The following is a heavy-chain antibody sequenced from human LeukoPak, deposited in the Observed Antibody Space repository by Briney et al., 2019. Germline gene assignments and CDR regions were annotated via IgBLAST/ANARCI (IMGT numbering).Heavy chain of an antibody. CDR3: ARDRGSYYDGGFDY. CDR1: GFTVSSNY. CDR2: IYSGGST. D-gene: IGHD3-10*01. Sequence: GGSLRLSCAASGFTVSSNYMSWVRQAPGKGLEWVSVIYSGGSTYYADSVKGRFTISRDNSKNTLYLQMNSLRAEDTAVYYCARDRGSYYDGGFDYWGQGTLVTVSS. V-gene: IGHV3-53*01. J-gene: IGHJ4*02.